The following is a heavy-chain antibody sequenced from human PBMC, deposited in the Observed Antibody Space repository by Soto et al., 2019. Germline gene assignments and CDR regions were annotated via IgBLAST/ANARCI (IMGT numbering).Heavy chain of an antibody. CDR3: AIRNGSGRYFVNY. CDR1: GGSISSGGYY. D-gene: IGHD3-10*01. V-gene: IGHV4-31*03. CDR2: INYSGST. Sequence: QVQLQEAGPGLVKPSQTLSLTCTVSGGSISSGGYYWSWIRQHPGKGLEWIGYINYSGSTYYNPSLKSRVTISGVTSNNPFSLKLSSVNAAATAVDYCAIRNGSGRYFVNYWGQGTLVTVSS. J-gene: IGHJ4*02.